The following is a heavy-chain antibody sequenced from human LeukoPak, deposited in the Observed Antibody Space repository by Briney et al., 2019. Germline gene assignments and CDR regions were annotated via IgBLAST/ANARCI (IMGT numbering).Heavy chain of an antibody. Sequence: PSETLSLTCTVSGGSISSSSYYWGWIRQPPGKGLEWIGSIYYSGSTYYNPSLKSRVTISVDTSKNQFSLKLSSVTAADTAVYYCARDRGELVRGVTHDYWGQGTLVTVSS. CDR3: ARDRGELVRGVTHDY. CDR1: GGSISSSSYY. CDR2: IYYSGST. V-gene: IGHV4-39*07. J-gene: IGHJ4*02. D-gene: IGHD3-10*01.